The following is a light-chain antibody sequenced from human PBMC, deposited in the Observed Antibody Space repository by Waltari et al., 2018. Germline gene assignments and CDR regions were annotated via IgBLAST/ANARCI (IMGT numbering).Light chain of an antibody. Sequence: QLVLPQSPSASASLGASVKLTCTLSSGHSSNVIARLQQQPEKGPRYLMKVNSDGSHSKGDKIPDRFSGSSSGTEHYLTISSLQSEDEADYYCQTGGHGTWVFGGGTKLTVL. CDR2: VNSDGSH. V-gene: IGLV4-69*01. CDR3: QTGGHGTWV. CDR1: SGHSSNV. J-gene: IGLJ3*02.